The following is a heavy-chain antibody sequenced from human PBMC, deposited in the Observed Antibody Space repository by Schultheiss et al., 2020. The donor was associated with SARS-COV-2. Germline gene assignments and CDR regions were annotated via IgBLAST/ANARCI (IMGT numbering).Heavy chain of an antibody. CDR3: ARVGRVDDY. J-gene: IGHJ4*02. D-gene: IGHD3-10*01. CDR2: ISYDGSNK. V-gene: IGHV3-30*12. CDR1: GFTFSSYS. Sequence: GGSLRLSCAASGFTFSSYSMNWVRQAPGKGLEWVAVISYDGSNKYYADSVKGRFTISRDNAKNSLYLQMNSLRAEDTAVYYCARVGRVDDYWGQGTLVTVSS.